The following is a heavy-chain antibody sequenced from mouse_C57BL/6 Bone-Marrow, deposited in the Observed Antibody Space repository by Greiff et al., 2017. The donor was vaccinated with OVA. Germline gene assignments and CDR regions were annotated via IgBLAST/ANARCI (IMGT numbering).Heavy chain of an antibody. CDR2: ISYDGSN. CDR1: GYSITSGYY. V-gene: IGHV3-6*01. D-gene: IGHD1-1*01. J-gene: IGHJ2*01. Sequence: EVKLMESGPGLVKPSQSLSLTCSVTGYSITSGYYWNWIRQFPGNKLEWMGYISYDGSNNYNPSLKNRISITRDTSKNQFFLKLNSVTTEDTATYYCARGGVVVDYWGQGTTLTVSS. CDR3: ARGGVVVDY.